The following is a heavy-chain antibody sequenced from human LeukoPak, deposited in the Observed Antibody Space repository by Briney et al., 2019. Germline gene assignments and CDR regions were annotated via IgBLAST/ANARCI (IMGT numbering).Heavy chain of an antibody. D-gene: IGHD6-19*01. V-gene: IGHV1-8*01. CDR1: GYTFTSYD. CDR2: MNPNSGNT. Sequence: ASVKVSCKASGYTFTSYDINWVRQATGQGLEWMGWMNPNSGNTGYAQKFQGRVTMTRNTSISTAYMELSSLRSEDTAVYYCARGLRSSGWYRYYYYYYMDVWGKGTTVTISS. CDR3: ARGLRSSGWYRYYYYYYMDV. J-gene: IGHJ6*03.